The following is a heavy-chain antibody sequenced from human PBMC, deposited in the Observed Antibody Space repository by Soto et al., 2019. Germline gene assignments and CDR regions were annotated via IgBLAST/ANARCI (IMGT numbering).Heavy chain of an antibody. CDR3: ARGVGGSGLNWFDP. CDR2: IHYSGGA. D-gene: IGHD6-19*01. CDR1: GSSIIGYY. J-gene: IGHJ5*02. Sequence: NPSETLSLTCTFSGSSIIGYYWTWIRQSPERGLEWIGYIHYSGGANYNPSLNSRLTMSVDRSKSQFSMKLASVTAADTAVYYCARGVGGSGLNWFDPWGQGTLVTVSS. V-gene: IGHV4-59*12.